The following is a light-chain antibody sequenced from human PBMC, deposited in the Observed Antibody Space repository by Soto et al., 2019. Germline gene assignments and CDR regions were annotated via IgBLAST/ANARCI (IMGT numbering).Light chain of an antibody. CDR3: AAWDDSLNGPV. J-gene: IGLJ3*02. CDR2: TNT. V-gene: IGLV1-44*01. CDR1: NSNIGSNT. Sequence: QSALTQPPSAYGTPGQRVTISCSGSNSNIGSNTVNWYRQLAGTAPKLLIYTNTQRPSGVPDRISGSKSGTSASLAISGLQSEDEADYFCAAWDDSLNGPVFGGGTKLPVL.